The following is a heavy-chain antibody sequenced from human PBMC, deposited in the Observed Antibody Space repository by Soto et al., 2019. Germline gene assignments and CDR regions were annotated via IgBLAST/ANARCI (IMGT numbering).Heavy chain of an antibody. CDR3: ARPLWRDDYNWGYFAL. CDR1: GFTFSSYA. Sequence: QVQLVESGGGVVQPGRSLRLSCAASGFTFSSYAMHWVRQVPGKGLEWVAVISYDGSNKYYADSVKGRFTISRDNSKNXLYRQMNSLRAEDTAVYYCARPLWRDDYNWGYFALWGRGTLVTVSS. D-gene: IGHD4-4*01. J-gene: IGHJ2*01. V-gene: IGHV3-30-3*01. CDR2: ISYDGSNK.